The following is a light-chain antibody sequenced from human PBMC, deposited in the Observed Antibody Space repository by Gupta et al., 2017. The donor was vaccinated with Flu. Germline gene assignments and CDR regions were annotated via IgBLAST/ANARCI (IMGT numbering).Light chain of an antibody. CDR3: SSYTTSNTLV. CDR1: SSDIGGYNY. CDR2: EVS. J-gene: IGLJ2*01. Sequence: SITISCTGTSSDIGGYNYVSWYQKHPGKAPKLMIFEVSNRPSGVSNRFSGSKSDNTASLTISGLQAEDEADYYCSSYTTSNTLVFGGGTKLTVL. V-gene: IGLV2-14*01.